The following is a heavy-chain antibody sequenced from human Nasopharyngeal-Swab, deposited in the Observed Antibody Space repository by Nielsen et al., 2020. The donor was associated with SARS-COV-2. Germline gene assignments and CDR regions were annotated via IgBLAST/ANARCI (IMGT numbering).Heavy chain of an antibody. J-gene: IGHJ4*02. D-gene: IGHD3-10*01. CDR3: ALSSSGTHFDY. CDR1: GGSFSSGSYY. V-gene: IGHV4-61*01. CDR2: IYYSGST. Sequence: SETLSLTCTVSGGSFSSGSYYWSWIRQPPGKGLEWIGYIYYSGSTNYNPSLKSRVTISVDTSKNQFSLKLSSVTAADTAVYYCALSSSGTHFDYWGQGTLVTVSS.